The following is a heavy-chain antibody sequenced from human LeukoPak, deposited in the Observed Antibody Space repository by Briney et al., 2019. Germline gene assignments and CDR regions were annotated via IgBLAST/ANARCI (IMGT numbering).Heavy chain of an antibody. CDR2: IYYSGST. J-gene: IGHJ4*02. V-gene: IGHV4-39*02. D-gene: IGHD2-8*01. CDR3: ARDEGPNLGYCTEY. Sequence: SETLSLTCTVSGGSISSSSYYWGWIRQPPGKGLEWIGSIYYSGSTYYNPSLKSRVTISVDTSKNQFSLKLSSVTAADTAVYYCARDEGPNLGYCTEYWGQGTLVTVSS. CDR1: GGSISSSSYY.